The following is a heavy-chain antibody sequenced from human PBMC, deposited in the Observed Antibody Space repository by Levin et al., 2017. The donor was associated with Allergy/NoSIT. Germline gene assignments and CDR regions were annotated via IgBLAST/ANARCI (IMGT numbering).Heavy chain of an antibody. J-gene: IGHJ4*02. V-gene: IGHV4-59*01. D-gene: IGHD6-13*01. CDR1: GDSIRRFY. Sequence: SLTLSLPCTVSGDSIRRFYWSWIRQPPGRGLEWIGNGFYSGTTNYNPSLKSRVTILVDTSKNQFSLKLRSVTAADTAVYYCARATRSSLIYYFDYWGQGTLVTVSS. CDR3: ARATRSSLIYYFDY. CDR2: GFYSGTT.